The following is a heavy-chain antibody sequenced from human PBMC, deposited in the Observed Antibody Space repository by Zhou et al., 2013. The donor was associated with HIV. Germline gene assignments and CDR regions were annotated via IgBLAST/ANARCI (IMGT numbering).Heavy chain of an antibody. J-gene: IGHJ3*02. CDR2: IIPVSGTA. CDR1: GGTFSSYS. Sequence: QVQLVQSGAEVKKPGSSVKVSCKASGGTFSSYSVAWVRLAPGQGLEWMGGIIPVSGTANYAQKFQGRVTITTDESKDTAYMMLSSLRSEDTAVYYCATGGWLQYDALDIWGQGTMVTVSS. V-gene: IGHV1-69*05. CDR3: ATGGWLQYDALDI. D-gene: IGHD4-4*01.